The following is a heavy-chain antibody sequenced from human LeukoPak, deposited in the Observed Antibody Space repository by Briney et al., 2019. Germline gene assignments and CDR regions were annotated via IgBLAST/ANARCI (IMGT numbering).Heavy chain of an antibody. CDR1: GFSFTTAW. V-gene: IGHV3-15*01. CDR3: TTGGLEFLPF. J-gene: IGHJ4*01. D-gene: IGHD3-3*01. CDR2: IKRKSDGGTT. Sequence: RGGSLRLSCAVSGFSFTTAWMSWVRQAPGKGLEWVGRIKRKSDGGTTDYAAPVKGRFTISRDDSKKMLFLQMSSLKTEDTAVYYCTTGGLEFLPFWGQGTLVTVSS.